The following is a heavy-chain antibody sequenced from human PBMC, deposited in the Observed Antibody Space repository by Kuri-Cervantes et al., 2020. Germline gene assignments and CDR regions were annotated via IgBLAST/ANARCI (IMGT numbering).Heavy chain of an antibody. CDR1: GFTFSSYG. CDR2: ISYDGSNK. CDR3: AKDSLEYQLLSAYYYYYYGMDV. V-gene: IGHV3-30*18. Sequence: GGSLRLSCAASGFTFSSYGMHWVRQAPGKGLEWVAVISYDGSNKYYADSVKGRFTISRDNSKNTLYLQMNSLRAEDTAVYYCAKDSLEYQLLSAYYYYYYGMDVWGQGTTVTVSS. D-gene: IGHD2-2*01. J-gene: IGHJ6*02.